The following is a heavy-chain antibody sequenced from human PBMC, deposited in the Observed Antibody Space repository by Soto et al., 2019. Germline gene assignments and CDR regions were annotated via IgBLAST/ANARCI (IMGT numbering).Heavy chain of an antibody. CDR2: IYSGGST. CDR1: GFTVSSNY. Sequence: EVQLVESGGGLVQPGGSLRLSCEASGFTVSSNYMSWVRQAPGKGLEWVSVIYSGGSTYYADSVKGRFTISRHNSKNTLILQMNSLRAEDTAVYYCARAVGHDYWGYYYYYMDVWGKGNTVTVSS. D-gene: IGHD3-16*01. J-gene: IGHJ6*03. CDR3: ARAVGHDYWGYYYYYMDV. V-gene: IGHV3-53*04.